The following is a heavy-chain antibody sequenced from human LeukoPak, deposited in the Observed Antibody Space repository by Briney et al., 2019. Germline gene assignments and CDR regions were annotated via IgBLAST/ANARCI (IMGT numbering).Heavy chain of an antibody. V-gene: IGHV3-30*03. D-gene: IGHD2-21*02. CDR2: ISYDGHNG. J-gene: IGHJ4*02. CDR3: ATSPAFCGGDCTFDY. CDR1: GFSFSSYA. Sequence: GGSLRLSCAASGFSFSSYAMTWARQAPGKGLEWVAVISYDGHNGYYVDSVKGRFTISRDNSKKTLYLQMNSLRVEDTAVYYCATSPAFCGGDCTFDYWGLGTLVTVSS.